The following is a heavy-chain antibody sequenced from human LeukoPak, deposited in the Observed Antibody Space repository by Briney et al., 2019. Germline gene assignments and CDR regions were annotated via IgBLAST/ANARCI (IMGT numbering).Heavy chain of an antibody. CDR2: IYYSGST. D-gene: IGHD3-9*01. V-gene: IGHV4-59*08. Sequence: SETLSLTCTVSGGSISSYYWSWIRQPPGKGLEWIGYIYYSGSTNYNPSLKSRVTISVDTSKNQFSLKLSSVTAADTAVYYCARHSPNYDILTGHDGGFDPWGQGTLVTVSS. CDR1: GGSISSYY. CDR3: ARHSPNYDILTGHDGGFDP. J-gene: IGHJ5*02.